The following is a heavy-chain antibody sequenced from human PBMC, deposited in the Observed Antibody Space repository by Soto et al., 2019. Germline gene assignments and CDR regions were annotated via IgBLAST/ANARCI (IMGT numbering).Heavy chain of an antibody. J-gene: IGHJ3*02. CDR3: AREGYTFGPGAVSGAFDI. CDR2: IIPIFGTT. Sequence: QVQLVQSGAEVRRPGSSVKVSCKASGGTFGSNAISWVRQAPGQGLEWMGGIIPIFGTTNNAQKFQGRVTITADESTNTAYMELSSLRSEDTAIYYCAREGYTFGPGAVSGAFDIWGQGTLVTVSS. CDR1: GGTFGSNA. V-gene: IGHV1-69*12. D-gene: IGHD4-4*01.